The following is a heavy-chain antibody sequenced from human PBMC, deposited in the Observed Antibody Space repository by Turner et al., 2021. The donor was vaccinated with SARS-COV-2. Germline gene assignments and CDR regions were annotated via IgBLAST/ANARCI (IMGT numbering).Heavy chain of an antibody. D-gene: IGHD3-3*01. J-gene: IGHJ4*02. V-gene: IGHV4-39*01. CDR2: IYYSGGT. CDR1: GGSISSSSYY. Sequence: QLPLQESGPGQVKPSETLSPTCTVSGGSISSSSYYWGWTRQPPGKGLEWIGNIYYSGGTYYNPSRKSRVTISVDTSKNQFSLKLGSVTAADTAVYYCARRRFMSGYSFDYWGQGTLVTVSS. CDR3: ARRRFMSGYSFDY.